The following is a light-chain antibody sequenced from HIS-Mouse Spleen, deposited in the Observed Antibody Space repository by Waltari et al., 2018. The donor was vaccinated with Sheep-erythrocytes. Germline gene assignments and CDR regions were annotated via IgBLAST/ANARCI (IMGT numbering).Light chain of an antibody. CDR3: QAWDSSTVV. V-gene: IGLV3-1*01. CDR2: QDS. CDR1: KLGDKY. J-gene: IGLJ2*01. Sequence: SYELTQPPSVSVSPGQTASITCSGDKLGDKYACWYHQKPGQSPVLVIYQDSKRPSGIPERFSGSNYGNTATLTIGGTQAMDEADYYCQAWDSSTVVFGGGTKLTVL.